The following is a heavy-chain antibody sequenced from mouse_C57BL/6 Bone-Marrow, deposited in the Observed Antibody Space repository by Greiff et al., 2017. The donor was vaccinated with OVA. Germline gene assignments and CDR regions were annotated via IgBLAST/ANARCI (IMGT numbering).Heavy chain of an antibody. J-gene: IGHJ4*01. CDR1: GFTFSSYG. CDR3: ARQGVYYGYDGYAMHY. V-gene: IGHV5-6*01. Sequence: EVHLVESGGDLVKPGGSLKLSCAASGFTFSSYGMSWVRQTPDKRLEWVATISSGGSYTYYPDSVKGRFTISRDNAKNTLYLQMSSLKSEDTAMYYCARQGVYYGYDGYAMHYWGQGTSVTVSS. D-gene: IGHD2-2*01. CDR2: ISSGGSYT.